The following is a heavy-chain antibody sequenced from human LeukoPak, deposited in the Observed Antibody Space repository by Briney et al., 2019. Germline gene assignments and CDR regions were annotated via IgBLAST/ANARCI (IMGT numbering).Heavy chain of an antibody. CDR3: AKGFQYYDFWSGYYNYYGMDV. V-gene: IGHV3-23*01. CDR2: ISGSGGST. D-gene: IGHD3-3*01. CDR1: GFTFSSYA. J-gene: IGHJ6*02. Sequence: GGSLRLSCAASGFTFSSYAMSWVRQAPGKGLEWVPAISGSGGSTYYADSVKGRFTISRDNSKNTLYLQMNSLRAEDTAVYYCAKGFQYYDFWSGYYNYYGMDVWGQGTTVTVSS.